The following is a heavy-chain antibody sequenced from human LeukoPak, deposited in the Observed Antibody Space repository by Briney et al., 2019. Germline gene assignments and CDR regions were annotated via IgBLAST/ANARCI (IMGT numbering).Heavy chain of an antibody. CDR1: GFTFTSYS. CDR3: ARVGYCSSTSCPPRFDY. J-gene: IGHJ4*02. D-gene: IGHD2-2*01. CDR2: ITSTGKYI. Sequence: GGSLRLSCVASGFTFTSYSMNWVRQAPGKGLEWVSSITSTGKYIDYADSLKGRFTISRDNAKSSLYLQMNSLRAEDTAVYYCARVGYCSSTSCPPRFDYWGQGTLVTVSS. V-gene: IGHV3-21*01.